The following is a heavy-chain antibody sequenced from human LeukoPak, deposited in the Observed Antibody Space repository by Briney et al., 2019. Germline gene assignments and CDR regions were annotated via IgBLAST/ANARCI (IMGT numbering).Heavy chain of an antibody. D-gene: IGHD4-17*01. J-gene: IGHJ5*02. CDR1: GYTLSDYD. CDR3: ARVKPVPTVSFDP. Sequence: ASVKVSCKASGYTLSDYDINWVRQAPGQGLEYMGCINPNSLIPGYARKFRGRVTLTMDTSIRTAYMELSGLTYDDTAIYYCARVKPVPTVSFDPWGQGTLVTVSS. V-gene: IGHV1-8*01. CDR2: INPNSLIP.